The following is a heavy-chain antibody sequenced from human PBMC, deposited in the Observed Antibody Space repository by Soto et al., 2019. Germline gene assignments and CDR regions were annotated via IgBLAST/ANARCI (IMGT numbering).Heavy chain of an antibody. CDR2: IYYSGST. V-gene: IGHV4-59*01. CDR1: GGSISSYY. Sequence: PSETLSLSCTVSGGSISSYYWSWIRQPPGKGLEWIGYIYYSGSTNYNPSLKSRVTISVDTSKNQFSLKLGSVTAADTAVYYCARDRGLLVPVALGTYYYSYYGMDVWGQGTTVTVSS. D-gene: IGHD2-2*01. CDR3: ARDRGLLVPVALGTYYYSYYGMDV. J-gene: IGHJ6*02.